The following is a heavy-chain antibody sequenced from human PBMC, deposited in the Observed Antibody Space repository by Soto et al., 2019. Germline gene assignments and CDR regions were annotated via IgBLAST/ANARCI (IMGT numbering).Heavy chain of an antibody. CDR1: GGSITSSDW. J-gene: IGHJ5*02. D-gene: IGHD6-13*01. CDR3: ARDGHSSGWS. Sequence: QVQLQESGPGLVKPSGTLSLTCAVSGGSITSSDWWSWVRQSPGKGLEWIGETSHRGSTTYNQSLKSRVTVSVDKPKHPCSLNLTSVTAADTAVYYCARDGHSSGWSWGQGTLVTVSS. V-gene: IGHV4-4*02. CDR2: TSHRGST.